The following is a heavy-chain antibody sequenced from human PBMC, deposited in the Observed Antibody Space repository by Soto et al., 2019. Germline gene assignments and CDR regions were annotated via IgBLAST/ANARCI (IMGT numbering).Heavy chain of an antibody. Sequence: ASVKVSCKASGYTFTSYAMHWVRQAPGQRLEWMGWINAGNGNTKYSQKFQGRVTITRDTSASTAYMELSSLRSEDTAVYYCGRMSTAAADRLYSFDSWGQGTLVTVSS. D-gene: IGHD6-13*01. V-gene: IGHV1-3*01. J-gene: IGHJ4*02. CDR2: INAGNGNT. CDR1: GYTFTSYA. CDR3: GRMSTAAADRLYSFDS.